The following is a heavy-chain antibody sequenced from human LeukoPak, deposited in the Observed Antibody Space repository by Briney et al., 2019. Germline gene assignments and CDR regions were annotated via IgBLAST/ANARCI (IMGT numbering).Heavy chain of an antibody. J-gene: IGHJ4*02. V-gene: IGHV4-34*01. CDR2: INHSGST. CDR1: GGSFSGYY. CDR3: ARGRALYYFDY. Sequence: SETLSLTCAVYGGSFSGYYWSWIRQPPGKGLEWIREINHSGSTNYNPSLKSRVTISVDTSKNQFSLKLSSVTAADTAVYYCARGRALYYFDYWGQGTLVTVSS.